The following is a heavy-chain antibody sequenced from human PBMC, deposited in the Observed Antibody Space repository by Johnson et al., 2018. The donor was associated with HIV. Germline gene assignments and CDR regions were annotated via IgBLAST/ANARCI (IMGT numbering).Heavy chain of an antibody. CDR3: AKDLETGDDYVWGSYQLGAFDI. J-gene: IGHJ3*02. CDR1: GFTVSSNY. CDR2: IYSGGST. Sequence: EQLVESGGGLIQPGGSLRLSCAASGFTVSSNYMSWVRQAPGKGLEWVSVIYSGGSTYYADSVKGRFTLSRDSSKNTLYLQMNSLRAEDTAVYYCAKDLETGDDYVWGSYQLGAFDIWGQGTMVTVSS. D-gene: IGHD3-16*02. V-gene: IGHV3-53*01.